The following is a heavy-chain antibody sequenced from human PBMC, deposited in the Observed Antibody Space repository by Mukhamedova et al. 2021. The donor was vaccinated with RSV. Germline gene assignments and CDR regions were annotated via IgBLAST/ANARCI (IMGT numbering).Heavy chain of an antibody. V-gene: IGHV3-48*01. Sequence: SMNWVRQAPGKGLEWVSYISSSTIYYADSVKGRFTISRDNAKNSLYLQMNSLRAEDTAVYYCARDPYQLLYRGLEYYYMDVWGKGT. CDR3: ARDPYQLLYRGLEYYYMDV. CDR2: ISSSTI. CDR1: S. J-gene: IGHJ6*03. D-gene: IGHD2-2*02.